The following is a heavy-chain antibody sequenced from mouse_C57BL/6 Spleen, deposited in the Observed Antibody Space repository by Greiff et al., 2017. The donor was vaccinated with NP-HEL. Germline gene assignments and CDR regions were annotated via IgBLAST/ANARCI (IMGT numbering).Heavy chain of an antibody. Sequence: QVQLQQSGAELVEPGASVKISCKASGYAFSSYWMNWVKQRPGKGLEWIGQIYPGDGDTNYNGKFKGKATLTADKSSSTAYMQLSSLTSEDSAVYFCARGPTVVSHYAMDDWGKGTSVTVS. V-gene: IGHV1-80*01. CDR1: GYAFSSYW. D-gene: IGHD1-1*01. CDR2: IYPGDGDT. CDR3: ARGPTVVSHYAMDD. J-gene: IGHJ4*01.